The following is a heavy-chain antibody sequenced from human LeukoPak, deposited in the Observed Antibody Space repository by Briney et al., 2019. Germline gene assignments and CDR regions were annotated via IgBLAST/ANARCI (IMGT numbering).Heavy chain of an antibody. V-gene: IGHV3-30-3*01. D-gene: IGHD1-20*01. Sequence: PGGSLRLSCAASGFTFSSYAMHWVRQAPGKGLEWVAVISYDGSNKYYADSVKGRFTISRDNSKNTLYLQMNSLRAEDTAVYYCARDLPVGDNWTPGYWGQGTLVTVSS. CDR1: GFTFSSYA. CDR2: ISYDGSNK. J-gene: IGHJ4*02. CDR3: ARDLPVGDNWTPGY.